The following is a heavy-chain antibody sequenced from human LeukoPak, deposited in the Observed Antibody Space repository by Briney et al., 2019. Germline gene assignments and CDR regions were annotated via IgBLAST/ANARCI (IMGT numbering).Heavy chain of an antibody. CDR3: ARVTAKSPPDY. CDR2: ISSSSSTI. J-gene: IGHJ4*02. Sequence: GGSLRLSCAASGFTFSSYGMHWVRQAPGKGLEWVSYISSSSSTIYYADSVKGRFTISRDNAKNSLYLQMNSLRAEDTAVYYCARVTAKSPPDYWGQGTLVTVSS. V-gene: IGHV3-48*01. CDR1: GFTFSSYG.